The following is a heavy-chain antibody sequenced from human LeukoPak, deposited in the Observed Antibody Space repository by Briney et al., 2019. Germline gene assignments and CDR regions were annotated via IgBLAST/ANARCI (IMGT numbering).Heavy chain of an antibody. J-gene: IGHJ3*02. V-gene: IGHV4-59*01. CDR3: ARVASYSSSWYFPSNAFDT. Sequence: SETLSLTCTVSGGSISSYYWSWIRQPPGKGLEWIGYIYYSGSTNYNPSLKGRVTISVDTSKNQFSLKLSSVTAADTAVYYCARVASYSSSWYFPSNAFDTWGQGTMVTVSS. CDR1: GGSISSYY. D-gene: IGHD6-13*01. CDR2: IYYSGST.